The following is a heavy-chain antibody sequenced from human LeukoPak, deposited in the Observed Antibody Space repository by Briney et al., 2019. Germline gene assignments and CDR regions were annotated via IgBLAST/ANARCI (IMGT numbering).Heavy chain of an antibody. V-gene: IGHV3-48*03. Sequence: GGSLRLSCAASGFTFSSYEMNWVRQAPGKGLEWVSYISSSGSTIYYADSVKGRFTISRDNAKNSLYLQMNSLRAEDTAVYYCARERLVTRGYNWFDPWGQGTLVTVSS. CDR3: ARERLVTRGYNWFDP. CDR2: ISSSGSTI. CDR1: GFTFSSYE. D-gene: IGHD2-21*02. J-gene: IGHJ5*02.